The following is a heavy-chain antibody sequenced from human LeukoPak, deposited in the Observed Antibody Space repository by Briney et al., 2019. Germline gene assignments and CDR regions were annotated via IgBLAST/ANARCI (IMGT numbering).Heavy chain of an antibody. Sequence: GGSLRLSCSAPGFTFNSYAMHWVRQAPGKGLEYVSAISSNGGSTYYADSVKGRFTISRDNSKNTLYLQMSSLRAEDTAVYYCVKISGIWGIAAADYWGQGTLVTVSS. CDR1: GFTFNSYA. J-gene: IGHJ4*02. D-gene: IGHD6-13*01. V-gene: IGHV3-64D*09. CDR3: VKISGIWGIAAADY. CDR2: ISSNGGST.